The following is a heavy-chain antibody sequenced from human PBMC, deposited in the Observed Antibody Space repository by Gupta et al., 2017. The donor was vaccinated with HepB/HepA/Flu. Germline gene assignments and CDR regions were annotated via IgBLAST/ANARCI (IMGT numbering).Heavy chain of an antibody. CDR2: IYYSGST. J-gene: IGHJ5*02. D-gene: IGHD3-3*01. CDR1: GGSISSSSYY. V-gene: IGHV4-39*01. CDR3: ARPTDITIFGVVPGGWFDP. Sequence: QLQLQESGPGLVKPSETLSLTCTVSGGSISSSSYYWGWIRQPPGKGLEWIGSIYYSGSTYYNPSLKSRVTISVDTSKNQFSLKLSSVTAADTAVYYCARPTDITIFGVVPGGWFDPWGQGTLVTVSS.